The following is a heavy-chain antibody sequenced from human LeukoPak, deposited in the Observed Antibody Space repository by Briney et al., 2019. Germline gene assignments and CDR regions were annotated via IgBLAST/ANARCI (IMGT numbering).Heavy chain of an antibody. CDR3: ARHVHGGYYDGMDV. V-gene: IGHV5-51*01. CDR1: DYSFTNYW. J-gene: IGHJ6*02. Sequence: GESLEISCKGSDYSFTNYWIGWVPQMPGKGLEWMGVIYPDDSDTRYSPSFRGHVTISADKSISTAYLQWSSLKASDTAMYYCARHVHGGYYDGMDVWVQGTPVTVSS. CDR2: IYPDDSDT. D-gene: IGHD3-10*01.